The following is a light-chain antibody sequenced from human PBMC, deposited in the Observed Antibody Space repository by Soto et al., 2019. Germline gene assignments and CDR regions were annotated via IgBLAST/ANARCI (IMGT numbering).Light chain of an antibody. J-gene: IGLJ1*01. CDR1: SSNIGTNY. CDR3: AAWDGSLDGRFV. V-gene: IGLV1-47*02. Sequence: QSVLTQPPSASGTPGQRVTISCFGSSSNIGTNYVNWYQQLPGTAPKLLIYSNDQRPAGVPDRFSGSKSGTSASLAISGLRSEDEAEYFCAAWDGSLDGRFVFGAGTKVTVL. CDR2: SND.